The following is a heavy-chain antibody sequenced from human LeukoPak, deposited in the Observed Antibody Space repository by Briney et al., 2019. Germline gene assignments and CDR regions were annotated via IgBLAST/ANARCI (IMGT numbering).Heavy chain of an antibody. CDR3: ARDVPGGY. J-gene: IGHJ4*02. CDR2: IYYSGST. D-gene: IGHD2-2*01. V-gene: IGHV4-59*01. Sequence: SETLSLTCTVSGGSISGYYWSWIRQPPGKGLEWIGYIYYSGSTNYNPSLKSRVTISVDTSKNQLSLKLSSVTAADTAVYYCARDVPGGYWGQGTLVTVSS. CDR1: GGSISGYY.